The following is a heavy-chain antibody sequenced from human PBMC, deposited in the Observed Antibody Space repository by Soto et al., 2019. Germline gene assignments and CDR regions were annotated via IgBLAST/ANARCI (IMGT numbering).Heavy chain of an antibody. CDR2: IFPSGST. V-gene: IGHV4-4*07. CDR1: GGSLSNYY. Sequence: SETLSLTCTVSGGSLSNYYWSWIRQPAGKGLEWIGRIFPSGSTNYNPSLKSRVTMSVDTSKNQFSLAFSFVTAADTAVYYRARGSLAIDYWGQGTQVTVSS. D-gene: IGHD3-16*02. J-gene: IGHJ4*02. CDR3: ARGSLAIDY.